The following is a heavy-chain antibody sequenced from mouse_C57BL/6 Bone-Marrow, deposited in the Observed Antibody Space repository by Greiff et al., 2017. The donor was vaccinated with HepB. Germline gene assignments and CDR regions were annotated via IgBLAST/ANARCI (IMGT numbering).Heavy chain of an antibody. V-gene: IGHV2-9-1*01. D-gene: IGHD1-1*01. Sequence: VQLQQSGPGLVAPSQSLSITCTVSGFSLTSYAISWVRQPPGKGLEWLGVIWTGGGTNYNSALKSRLSISKDNSKSQVFLKMNSLQTDDTARYYCACLITTVEGYAMDYWGQGTSVTVSS. CDR1: GFSLTSYA. CDR3: ACLITTVEGYAMDY. CDR2: IWTGGGT. J-gene: IGHJ4*01.